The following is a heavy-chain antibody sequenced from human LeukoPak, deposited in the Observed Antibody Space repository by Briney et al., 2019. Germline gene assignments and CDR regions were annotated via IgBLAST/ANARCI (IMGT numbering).Heavy chain of an antibody. CDR2: ISGSGGST. J-gene: IGHJ6*02. D-gene: IGHD6-13*01. CDR1: GFTFSSYA. V-gene: IGHV3-23*01. Sequence: GGSLRLSCAASGFTFSSYAMSWVRQAPGKGLEWVSAISGSGGSTYYADSVKGLFTISRDNSKNTLYLQMNSLRAEDTAVYYCAKAPRAAAGTYNGMDVWGQGTTVTVSS. CDR3: AKAPRAAAGTYNGMDV.